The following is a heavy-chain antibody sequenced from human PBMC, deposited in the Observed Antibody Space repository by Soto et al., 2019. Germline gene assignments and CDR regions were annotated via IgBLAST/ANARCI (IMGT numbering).Heavy chain of an antibody. V-gene: IGHV1-69*13. Sequence: GASVKVSCKASGGTFSSYAISWVRQAPGQGLEWMGGIISIFGTANYAQKSQGRVTITADESRSTAYMELSSLRSEDTAVYYCANGRIAAAGTGGYFDYWGQGTLVTV. CDR1: GGTFSSYA. D-gene: IGHD6-13*01. CDR2: IISIFGTA. CDR3: ANGRIAAAGTGGYFDY. J-gene: IGHJ4*02.